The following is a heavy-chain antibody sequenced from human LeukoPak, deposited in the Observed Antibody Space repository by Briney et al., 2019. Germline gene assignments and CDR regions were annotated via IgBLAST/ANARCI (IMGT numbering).Heavy chain of an antibody. CDR1: GFSLSTSGMC. D-gene: IGHD1-26*01. V-gene: IGHV2-70*11. CDR2: IDWDDDK. CDR3: ARIGGGPSWGSYARVDAFDI. Sequence: SGPALVKPKQTLTLTCTFSGFSLSTSGMCVSWIRQPPGKALEWLARIDWDDDKYYSTSLKTRLTISKDTSKNQVVLTMTNMDPVDTATYYCARIGGGPSWGSYARVDAFDIWGQGTMVTVSS. J-gene: IGHJ3*02.